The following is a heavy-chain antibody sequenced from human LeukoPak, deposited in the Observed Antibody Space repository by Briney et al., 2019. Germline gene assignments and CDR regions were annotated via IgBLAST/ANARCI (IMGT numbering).Heavy chain of an antibody. CDR1: GGSISSSDYY. Sequence: SETLSLTCTVSGGSISSSDYYWSWIRQPPGRGLEWIAYIHYSGSAAYNPSLKSRVTISRDMSTNQFSLKMTSVTAADTAVYFCARDMGAPDYGSYSVDYWGQGTLVTVSS. D-gene: IGHD4-23*01. J-gene: IGHJ4*02. V-gene: IGHV4-61*08. CDR2: IHYSGSA. CDR3: ARDMGAPDYGSYSVDY.